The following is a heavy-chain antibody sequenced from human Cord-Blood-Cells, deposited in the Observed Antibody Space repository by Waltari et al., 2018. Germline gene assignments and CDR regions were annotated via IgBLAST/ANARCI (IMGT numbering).Heavy chain of an antibody. CDR3: ARPMSTVDALDV. J-gene: IGHJ3*01. CDR1: GYTFTSYY. V-gene: IGHV1-46*03. CDR2: INPSGGST. D-gene: IGHD3-16*01. Sequence: HVQLVQSGAEVKKPGASVKGSCKASGYTFTSYYMRWVRQAPGQGLEWMGIINPSGGSTSYAQKFQGRVTMSRDTSTSTVYMELSIFRSEDTDGYYCARPMSTVDALDVWGQGKIVTGCS.